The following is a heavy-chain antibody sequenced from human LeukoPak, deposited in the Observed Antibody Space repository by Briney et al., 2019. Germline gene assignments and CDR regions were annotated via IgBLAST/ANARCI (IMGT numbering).Heavy chain of an antibody. CDR2: IHATGST. Sequence: SETLSLTCTVSGGSIGDYFWTWIRQPAGKGLEWIGRIHATGSTIYSPSLKSRVTMSLDTSKNQFSLELSSVTAADTAVYYCARDSGSDFVYWGQGTPVTVSS. D-gene: IGHD5-12*01. CDR1: GGSIGDYF. CDR3: ARDSGSDFVY. V-gene: IGHV4-4*07. J-gene: IGHJ4*02.